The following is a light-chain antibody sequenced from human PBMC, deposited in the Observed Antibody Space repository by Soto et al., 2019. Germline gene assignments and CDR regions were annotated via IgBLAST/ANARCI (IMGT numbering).Light chain of an antibody. CDR2: EVS. CDR1: RSDVGSYNL. J-gene: IGLJ1*01. CDR3: CSYAGSSTYV. V-gene: IGLV2-23*02. Sequence: QSVLTQPASVSGSPGQSITISCPGTRSDVGSYNLVSWYQQHPRKAPKLMIYEVSKRPSGVSNRFSGSKSGNTASLTISGLQAEDEADYYCCSYAGSSTYVFGTGTKVTVL.